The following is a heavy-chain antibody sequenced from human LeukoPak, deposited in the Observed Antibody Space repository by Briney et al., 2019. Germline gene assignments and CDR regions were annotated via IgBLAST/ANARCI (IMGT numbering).Heavy chain of an antibody. CDR3: ARLTMTSTEELDY. Sequence: GESLKISCKGSGYIFTSYWIGWVRQMPGKGLEWMGIIYPGDSDTRYSPSFQGQVTNSADKSISTAYLQWSSLKASDTAMYYCARLTMTSTEELDYWGQGTLVTVSS. V-gene: IGHV5-51*01. J-gene: IGHJ4*02. D-gene: IGHD3-22*01. CDR1: GYIFTSYW. CDR2: IYPGDSDT.